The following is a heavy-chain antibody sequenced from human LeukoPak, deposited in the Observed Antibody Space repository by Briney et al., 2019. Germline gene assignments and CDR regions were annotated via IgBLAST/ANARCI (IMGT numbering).Heavy chain of an antibody. CDR1: GGSISSSSYY. CDR2: IYYSGST. J-gene: IGHJ4*02. Sequence: SETLSLTCTVSGGSISSSSYYWGWISQPPGKGLEWIGSIYYSGSTYYNPSLKSRVTISVDTSKNQFSLKLSSVTAADTAVYYCARTVTAIPHFDYWGQGTLVTVSS. D-gene: IGHD2-21*02. CDR3: ARTVTAIPHFDY. V-gene: IGHV4-39*07.